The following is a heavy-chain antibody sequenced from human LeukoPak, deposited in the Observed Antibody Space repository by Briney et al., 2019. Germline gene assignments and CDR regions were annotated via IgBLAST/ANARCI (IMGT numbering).Heavy chain of an antibody. V-gene: IGHV3-7*01. D-gene: IGHD2-2*01. CDR2: IKQDGSEK. Sequence: GGSLRLSCAASGFTFSSYWMSWVRQAPGKGLEWVANIKQDGSEKYYVDSVKGRFTISRDNPKNSLYLEMNSLRDEDTAVYYCARAAVSAAQGYYYYMDVWGKGTTVTVSS. CDR1: GFTFSSYW. J-gene: IGHJ6*03. CDR3: ARAAVSAAQGYYYYMDV.